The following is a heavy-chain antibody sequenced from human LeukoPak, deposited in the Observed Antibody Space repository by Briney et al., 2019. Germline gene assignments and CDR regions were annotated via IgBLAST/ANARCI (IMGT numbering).Heavy chain of an antibody. CDR1: GFTFSSYS. Sequence: PGGSLRLSCAASGFTFSSYSMNWVRQAPGKGLEWVSSISSSSSYIYYADSVKGRFTISRDNAKNSLYLQMNSLRAEDTAVYYCARAIAARAPYYYYYYYMDVWGKGTTVTVSS. D-gene: IGHD6-6*01. V-gene: IGHV3-21*01. J-gene: IGHJ6*03. CDR3: ARAIAARAPYYYYYYYMDV. CDR2: ISSSSSYI.